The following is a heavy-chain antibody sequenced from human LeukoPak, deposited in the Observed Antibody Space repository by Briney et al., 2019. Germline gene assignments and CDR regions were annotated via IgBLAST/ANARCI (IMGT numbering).Heavy chain of an antibody. CDR1: AGSISSGGYY. D-gene: IGHD4-17*01. V-gene: IGHV4-31*03. Sequence: SERLSLTCTVSAGSISSGGYYWSWLRQHPGKGLEWIGYIYYSGSTYYNPSLKSRVTISVDTSKNQFSLKLSSVTAADTAVYYCARIYYGDYPHTHWFDPWGQGTLVTVSS. CDR2: IYYSGST. J-gene: IGHJ5*02. CDR3: ARIYYGDYPHTHWFDP.